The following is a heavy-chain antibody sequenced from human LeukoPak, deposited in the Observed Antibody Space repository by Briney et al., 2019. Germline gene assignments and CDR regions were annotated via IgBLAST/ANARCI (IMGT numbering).Heavy chain of an antibody. J-gene: IGHJ4*02. D-gene: IGHD3-16*01. Sequence: KPSETLSLTCTVSGGSISSYYWSWIRQPPGKGLEWIGYIYTSGSTNYNPSLKSRVTISVDTSKNQFSLKLSSVTAADTAVYYCARVRGGKYYFDYWGQGTLVTVSS. CDR3: ARVRGGKYYFDY. CDR2: IYTSGST. V-gene: IGHV4-4*09. CDR1: GGSISSYY.